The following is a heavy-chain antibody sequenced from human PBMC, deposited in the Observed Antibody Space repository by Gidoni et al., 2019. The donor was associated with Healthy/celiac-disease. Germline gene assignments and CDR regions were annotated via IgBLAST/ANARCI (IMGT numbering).Heavy chain of an antibody. CDR2: ISWNSGSI. CDR3: AKDGERITGHSYYFDY. CDR1: GFSFYQYA. V-gene: IGHV3-9*01. J-gene: IGHJ4*02. Sequence: EVQLLASGGGLVQPGWSLRLSCAASGFSFYQYAMHWVRQAPGNGLEWVSGISWNSGSIGYADYGKGRFTISRDNAKNSLYMQMNSLRAEDTALYYCAKDGERITGHSYYFDYWGQGTLVTVSS. D-gene: IGHD1-20*01.